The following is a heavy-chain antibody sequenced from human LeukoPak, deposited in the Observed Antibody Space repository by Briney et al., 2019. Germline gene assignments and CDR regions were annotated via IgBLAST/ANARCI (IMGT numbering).Heavy chain of an antibody. CDR2: IYYSGST. CDR1: GGSISSNY. Sequence: SETLSLTCTVSGGSISSNYWSWIRQPPGKGLEWIGYIYYSGSTNYNPSLKSRVTISVDTSKNQFSLKLSSVTAADTAVYYCARHSSGVPFDYWGQGTLVTVSS. J-gene: IGHJ4*02. V-gene: IGHV4-59*08. D-gene: IGHD3-22*01. CDR3: ARHSSGVPFDY.